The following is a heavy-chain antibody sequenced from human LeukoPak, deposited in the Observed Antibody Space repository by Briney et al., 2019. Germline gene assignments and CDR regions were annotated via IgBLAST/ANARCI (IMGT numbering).Heavy chain of an antibody. D-gene: IGHD4-17*01. CDR3: ARDRDYAFDY. Sequence: GGSLRLSCAASGFPFSIYWMHWVRQVPGKGLVWVSHINSDGSSTSYADSVKGRFTISRDNAKNTLYLQMNSLRAEDTAVYYCARDRDYAFDYWGQGTLVTVSS. CDR1: GFPFSIYW. J-gene: IGHJ4*02. V-gene: IGHV3-74*01. CDR2: INSDGSST.